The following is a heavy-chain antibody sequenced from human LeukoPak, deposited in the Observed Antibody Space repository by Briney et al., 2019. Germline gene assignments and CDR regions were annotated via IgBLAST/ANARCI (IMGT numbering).Heavy chain of an antibody. CDR3: ARAVGYPQAYYFDY. V-gene: IGHV4-39*07. Sequence: SSETLSLTCTVSGGSISSSSYYWGWIRQPPGKGLEWIGSIYYSGSTYYNPSLKSRVTISVDTSKNQFSLKLSSVTAADTAVYYCARAVGYPQAYYFDYWGQGTLVTVSS. D-gene: IGHD5-12*01. J-gene: IGHJ4*02. CDR1: GGSISSSSYY. CDR2: IYYSGST.